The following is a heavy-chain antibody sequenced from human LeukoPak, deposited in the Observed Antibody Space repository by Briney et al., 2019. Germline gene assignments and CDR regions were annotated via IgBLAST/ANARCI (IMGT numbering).Heavy chain of an antibody. CDR2: IYYSGST. V-gene: IGHV4-30-4*01. CDR1: GGSISSGDYY. Sequence: SETLSLTCTVSGGSISSGDYYWSWIRQPPGKGLEWIGYIYYSGSTYYNPSLKSRVTISVDTSKNQFSLKLSSVTAADTAVYYCAWFGELLGYFDYWGQETLVTVSS. CDR3: AWFGELLGYFDY. D-gene: IGHD3-10*01. J-gene: IGHJ4*02.